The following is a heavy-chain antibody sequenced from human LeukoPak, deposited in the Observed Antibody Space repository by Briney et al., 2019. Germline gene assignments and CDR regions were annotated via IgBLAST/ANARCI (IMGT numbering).Heavy chain of an antibody. D-gene: IGHD3-3*01. CDR3: ARGRMGDFWSGYQYYFDY. CDR1: GGTFISYA. V-gene: IGHV1-69*05. J-gene: IGHJ4*02. Sequence: SVKVPCKASGGTFISYAISWVRQAPGQGLEWMGGIIPIFGTANYAQKFQGRVTITTDESTSTAYMELSSLRSEDTAVYYCARGRMGDFWSGYQYYFDYWGQGTLVTVSS. CDR2: IIPIFGTA.